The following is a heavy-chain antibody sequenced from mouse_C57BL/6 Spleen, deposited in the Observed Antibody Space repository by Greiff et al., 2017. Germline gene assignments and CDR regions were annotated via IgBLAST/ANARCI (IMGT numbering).Heavy chain of an antibody. CDR1: GYTFTSYW. J-gene: IGHJ2*01. D-gene: IGHD6-1*01. CDR2: IDPSDSYT. Sequence: QVQLQQPGAELVRPGTSVKLSCKASGYTFTSYWMHWVKQRPGQGLEWIGVIDPSDSYTNYNQKFKGKATLTVDTSSSTAYMQLRSLTSEDSAVYYCAREGADSLDYWGQGTTLTVSS. CDR3: AREGADSLDY. V-gene: IGHV1-59*01.